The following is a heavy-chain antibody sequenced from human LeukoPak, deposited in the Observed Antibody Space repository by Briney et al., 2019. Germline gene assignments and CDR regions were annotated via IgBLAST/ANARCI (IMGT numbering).Heavy chain of an antibody. CDR1: GYTFTGYY. Sequence: ASVKVSCKASGYTFTGYYMHWVRHAPGQGLEWMGWINPNSGGTNYAQEFQGRATMTRDTSISTAYMELSRLRSDDTAVYYCASKSSSGPTGGDYYYYDYMDVWGKGTTVTISS. V-gene: IGHV1-2*02. J-gene: IGHJ6*03. D-gene: IGHD6-13*01. CDR3: ASKSSSGPTGGDYYYYDYMDV. CDR2: INPNSGGT.